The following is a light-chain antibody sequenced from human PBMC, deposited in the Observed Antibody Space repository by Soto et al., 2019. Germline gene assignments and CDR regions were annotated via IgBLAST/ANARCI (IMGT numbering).Light chain of an antibody. Sequence: DIQLTQSPSTLSASVGDRVTITCRASQSFSSWLAWYQHKPGKAPKLLIYKASSLESGVPSRFSGSGSGTEFTLTISSLQPDDFATYYCQQYNSYSMTFCQGTKVDIK. V-gene: IGKV1-5*03. J-gene: IGKJ1*01. CDR3: QQYNSYSMT. CDR2: KAS. CDR1: QSFSSW.